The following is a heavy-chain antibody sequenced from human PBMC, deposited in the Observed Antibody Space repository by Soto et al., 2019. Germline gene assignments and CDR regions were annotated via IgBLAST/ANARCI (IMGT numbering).Heavy chain of an antibody. Sequence: GGSLRLSCAASGFTFSSYAMSWVRQAPGKGLEWVSAISGSGGSTYYADSVKGRFTISRDNSKNTLYLQMNSLRAEDTAVYYCAKGFHRYCSSTSCYFDYWGQGTLVTVSS. J-gene: IGHJ4*02. CDR1: GFTFSSYA. CDR2: ISGSGGST. V-gene: IGHV3-23*01. D-gene: IGHD2-2*01. CDR3: AKGFHRYCSSTSCYFDY.